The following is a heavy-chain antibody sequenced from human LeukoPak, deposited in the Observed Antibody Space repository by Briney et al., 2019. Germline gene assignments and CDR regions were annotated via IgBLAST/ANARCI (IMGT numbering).Heavy chain of an antibody. V-gene: IGHV3-7*01. Sequence: GGSLRLSCAASGFNIGTYWMSWVRQAPGKGLEWVANIKHDGSEKFYVDSVKGRFTISRDNARKSLYLQMYDLRTGDTAVYYCAVAYGMDVWGQGTTVTVSS. J-gene: IGHJ6*02. CDR1: GFNIGTYW. CDR2: IKHDGSEK. CDR3: AVAYGMDV.